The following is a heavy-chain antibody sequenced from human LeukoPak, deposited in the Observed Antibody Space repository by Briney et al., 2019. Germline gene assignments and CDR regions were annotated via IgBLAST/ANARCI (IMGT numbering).Heavy chain of an antibody. D-gene: IGHD3-9*01. Sequence: MSSETLSLTCAVYGGSFTNYYWSWIRQPPGKGLEWIGEINHSGSTKYNPSLKSRVTISIDTSKNQLSLKLSSVTAADTAMYYCVRHRVGSMFCEWGQGTLVTVSS. CDR2: INHSGST. J-gene: IGHJ4*02. CDR3: VRHRVGSMFCE. CDR1: GGSFTNYY. V-gene: IGHV4-34*01.